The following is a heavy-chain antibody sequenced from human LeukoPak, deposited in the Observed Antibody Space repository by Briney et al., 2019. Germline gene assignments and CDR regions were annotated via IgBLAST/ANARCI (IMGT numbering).Heavy chain of an antibody. Sequence: GGSLRLSCAASGFSFSTYGMNWVRQAPGEGLEWISYIGRSSSATYYADSVKGRFTISRDNVNNSLYLDMDSLRDDDTAVYYCARSATRFSNGWYGQVDFDSWGQGSLVIVSS. CDR3: ARSATRFSNGWYGQVDFDS. CDR1: GFSFSTYG. D-gene: IGHD6-19*01. J-gene: IGHJ4*02. CDR2: IGRSSSAT. V-gene: IGHV3-48*02.